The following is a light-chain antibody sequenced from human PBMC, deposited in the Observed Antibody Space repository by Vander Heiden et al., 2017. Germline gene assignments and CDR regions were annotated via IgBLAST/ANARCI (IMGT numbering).Light chain of an antibody. V-gene: IGKV3-11*01. J-gene: IGKJ3*01. CDR2: DAS. Sequence: EILLTQSPATLPFSPGQRATIPSRASQSSSSYFAWYQQKPGQAPRLLIYDASNRATGIPGRFSGSGSGTDFTLTISSLEPEDFAVYYCQQRLNWPRTFGPGTKVDFK. CDR1: QSSSSY. CDR3: QQRLNWPRT.